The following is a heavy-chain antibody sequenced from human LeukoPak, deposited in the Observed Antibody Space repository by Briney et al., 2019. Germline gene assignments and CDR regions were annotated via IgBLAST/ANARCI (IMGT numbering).Heavy chain of an antibody. J-gene: IGHJ4*02. CDR1: ARSISSYY. V-gene: IGHV4-59*01. CDR2: ISYSGST. Sequence: PSETLSLTCTVSARSISSYYWNWTRQPPGKGLEWIGYISYSGSTNHNPSLKSRLTISINTSKNYFSLNLTSVTAADTAMYYCARRVGGSEHFDYWGQGALVTVSS. D-gene: IGHD5-12*01. CDR3: ARRVGGSEHFDY.